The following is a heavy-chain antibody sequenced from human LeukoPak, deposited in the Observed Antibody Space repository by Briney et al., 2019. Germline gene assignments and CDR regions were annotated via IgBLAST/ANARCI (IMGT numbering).Heavy chain of an antibody. CDR1: GFTFIDYW. Sequence: GGSLRLSCVASGFTFIDYWMYWARQVPGKGLVWVSRIDTDGSTTTYADSVKGRFTVSRDNAKSTLYLQMNSLRAEDTAVYFCARSLLGVDNFWGQGALVTVSS. CDR3: ARSLLGVDNF. D-gene: IGHD5-12*01. CDR2: IDTDGSTT. V-gene: IGHV3-74*03. J-gene: IGHJ4*02.